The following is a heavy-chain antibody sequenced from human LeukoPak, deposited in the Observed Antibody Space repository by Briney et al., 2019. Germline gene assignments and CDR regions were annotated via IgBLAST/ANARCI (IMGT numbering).Heavy chain of an antibody. CDR1: GGSIISGGYY. CDR2: IYYSGST. Sequence: SETLSLTCTVSGGSIISGGYYWSWIRQHPGKGLEWIGYIYYSGSTYYNPSLKSRVTISVDTSKNQFSLKLSSVTAADTAVYYCARVLRSYFDYWGQGTLVTVSS. J-gene: IGHJ4*02. V-gene: IGHV4-31*03. CDR3: ARVLRSYFDY. D-gene: IGHD2-21*02.